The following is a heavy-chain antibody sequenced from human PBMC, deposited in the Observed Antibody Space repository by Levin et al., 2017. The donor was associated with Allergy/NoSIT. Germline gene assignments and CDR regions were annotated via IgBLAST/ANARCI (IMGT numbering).Heavy chain of an antibody. CDR3: MADVSSGWYGVDY. D-gene: IGHD6-19*01. V-gene: IGHV3-49*03. CDR2: IRSKAYGGTT. J-gene: IGHJ4*02. Sequence: HAGGSLRLSCTASGFTFGDYAMSWFRQAPGKGLEWVGFIRSKAYGGTTEYAASVKGRFTISRDDSKSIAYLQMNSLKTEDTAVYYCMADVSSGWYGVDYWGQGTLVTVSS. CDR1: GFTFGDYA.